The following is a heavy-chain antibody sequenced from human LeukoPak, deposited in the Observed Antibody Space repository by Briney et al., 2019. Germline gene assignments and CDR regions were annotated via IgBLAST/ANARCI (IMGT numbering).Heavy chain of an antibody. CDR3: SRVDGRVGATHYYFDY. D-gene: IGHD1-26*01. CDR1: GGSFSGYY. CDR2: INHSGST. V-gene: IGHV4-34*01. J-gene: IGHJ4*02. Sequence: PSETLSLTCAVYGGSFSGYYWSWLRQPPGKGLEWIGEINHSGSTNYNPSLKSRVTISVDTSRNQFSLKLSSVTATDTAMYYCSRVDGRVGATHYYFDYWGQGTLVTVSS.